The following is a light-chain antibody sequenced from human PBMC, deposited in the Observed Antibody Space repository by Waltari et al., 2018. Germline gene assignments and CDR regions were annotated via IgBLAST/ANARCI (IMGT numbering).Light chain of an antibody. Sequence: SYVLTQPPSVSVAPGQTARITCGGNNIGSKNVHWYQQKPGQAPVLVVYDASDRPSGCPGRCSGSNAGNTATLTINRVEAGDGADYYCQVWDSSSDHQVFGTGTKVTVL. CDR2: DAS. CDR3: QVWDSSSDHQV. V-gene: IGLV3-21*02. J-gene: IGLJ1*01. CDR1: NIGSKN.